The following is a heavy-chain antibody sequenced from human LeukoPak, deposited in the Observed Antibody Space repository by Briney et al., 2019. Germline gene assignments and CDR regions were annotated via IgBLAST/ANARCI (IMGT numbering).Heavy chain of an antibody. CDR1: GFTFSSYW. J-gene: IGHJ6*03. Sequence: GGSLRLSCAASGFTFSSYWMHWVRQAPGKGLEWASRINSDGSSTSYADSVKGRFTISRDNAKNTLYLQMNSLRAEDTAVYYCARDLYYYYMDVWGKGTTVTVSS. CDR2: INSDGSST. V-gene: IGHV3-74*01. CDR3: ARDLYYYYMDV.